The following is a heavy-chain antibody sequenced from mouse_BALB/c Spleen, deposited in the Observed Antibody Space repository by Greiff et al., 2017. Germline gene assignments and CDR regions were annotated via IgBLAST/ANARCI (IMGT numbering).Heavy chain of an antibody. CDR2: IDPANGNT. J-gene: IGHJ3*01. D-gene: IGHD1-1*01. CDR1: GFNIKDTY. Sequence: EVKLVESGAELVKPGASVKLSCTASGFNIKDTYMHWVKQRPEQGLEWIGRIDPANGNTKYDPKFQGKATITADTSSNTAYLQLSSLTSEDTAVYYCASYYDGGPFAYWGQGTLVTVSA. CDR3: ASYYDGGPFAY. V-gene: IGHV14-3*02.